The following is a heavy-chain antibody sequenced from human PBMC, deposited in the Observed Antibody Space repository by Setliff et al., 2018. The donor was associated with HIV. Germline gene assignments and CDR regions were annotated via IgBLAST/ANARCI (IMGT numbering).Heavy chain of an antibody. CDR1: GYTLTEFS. J-gene: IGHJ4*02. CDR2: FDPEEGET. CDR3: APWRKVAAPGVWFSAHDY. V-gene: IGHV1-24*01. Sequence: ASVKVSCKVSGYTLTEFSMHWVRQAPGKGLEWMGGFDPEEGETMYAQKFQGRVTVTEDTSSDTAYMELSSLRSEDTAVCYCAPWRKVAAPGVWFSAHDYWGQGTLVTVSS. D-gene: IGHD2-15*01.